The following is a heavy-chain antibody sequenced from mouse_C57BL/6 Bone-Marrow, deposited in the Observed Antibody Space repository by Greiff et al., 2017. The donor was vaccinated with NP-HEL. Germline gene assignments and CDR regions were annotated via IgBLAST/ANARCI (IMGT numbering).Heavy chain of an antibody. V-gene: IGHV5-6*02. J-gene: IGHJ2*01. CDR3: ARRGIYYGFDY. D-gene: IGHD1-1*01. CDR2: ISSGGSST. CDR1: GFTFSSYG. Sequence: EVKLMESGGDLVKPGGSLKLSCAASGFTFSSYGMSWVRQTPDKRLEWVATISSGGSSTYYPDSVKGRFTISRDNAKNTLYLQMSSLKSEDTAMYYCARRGIYYGFDYWGQGTTLTVSS.